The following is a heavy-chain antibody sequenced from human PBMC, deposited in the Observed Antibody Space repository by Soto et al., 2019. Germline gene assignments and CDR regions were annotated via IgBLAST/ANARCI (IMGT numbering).Heavy chain of an antibody. Sequence: PSETLSLTCTVSGGSLSNYFWGWIRQPPGKGLEWIGYIYYSGSTNYNPSLKSRVAMSVDTSKNQFSLKMTSVTAADTAVYFCARRLSGDYGSYLDGWGQGTLVTVSS. CDR2: IYYSGST. V-gene: IGHV4-59*08. CDR3: ARRLSGDYGSYLDG. CDR1: GGSLSNYF. D-gene: IGHD4-17*01. J-gene: IGHJ4*02.